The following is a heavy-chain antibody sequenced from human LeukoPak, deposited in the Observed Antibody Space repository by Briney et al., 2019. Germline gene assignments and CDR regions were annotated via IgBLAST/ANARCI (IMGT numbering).Heavy chain of an antibody. CDR2: ISSSSSYI. D-gene: IGHD3-10*01. CDR1: GFTFSSYS. CDR3: ARTVYYYGSGPYFDY. J-gene: IGHJ4*02. Sequence: GGSLRLSCAASGFTFSSYSMNWVRQAPGKGLEWVSSISSSSSYIYYADSVKGRFTISRDNAKNSLYLQMNSLRAEDTAVYYCARTVYYYGSGPYFDYWGQGTLVTVSS. V-gene: IGHV3-21*01.